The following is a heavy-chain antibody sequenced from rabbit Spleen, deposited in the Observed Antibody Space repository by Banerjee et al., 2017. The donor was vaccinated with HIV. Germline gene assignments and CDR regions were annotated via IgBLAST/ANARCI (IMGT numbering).Heavy chain of an antibody. V-gene: IGHV1S40*01. CDR2: IYSGSSGDT. J-gene: IGHJ4*01. D-gene: IGHD4-1*01. Sequence: QSLEESGGDLVKPGASLTLTCTASGFSFSSRYYMCWVRQAPGKGLEWIACIYSGSSGDTYYATWAKGRFTISKTSSTTVTLQMTSLTAADTATYFCARDLAGVIGWNFSLWGPGTLVTVS. CDR3: ARDLAGVIGWNFSL. CDR1: GFSFSSRYY.